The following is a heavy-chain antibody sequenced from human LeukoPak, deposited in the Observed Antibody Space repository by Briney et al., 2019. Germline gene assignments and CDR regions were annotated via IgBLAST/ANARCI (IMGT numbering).Heavy chain of an antibody. J-gene: IGHJ6*02. CDR1: GFXVTTNY. CDR3: AKARGFFGEPDFYYAMDV. V-gene: IGHV3-66*01. Sequence: GGSLRLSCAASGFXVTTNYISWVRQAPGKGLECVSYLKTGGTTHYADSVRGRFTISRDTSRNNLYLQMNSLRAEDTATYYCAKARGFFGEPDFYYAMDVWGQGTTVTVSS. D-gene: IGHD3-10*01. CDR2: LKTGGTT.